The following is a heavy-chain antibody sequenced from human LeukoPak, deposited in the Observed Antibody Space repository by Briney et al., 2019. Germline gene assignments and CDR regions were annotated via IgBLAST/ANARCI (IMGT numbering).Heavy chain of an antibody. V-gene: IGHV4-4*07. J-gene: IGHJ6*02. CDR3: ARDPGQSQLLWFGELSHYYYYGMDV. CDR2: MYTSRST. Sequence: SETLSLTCTVSGGSISSYYWSWIRQPAGKGLEWIGRMYTSRSTNYNPSLKSRVTMSVDTSKNQFSLKLSSVTAADTAVYYCARDPGQSQLLWFGELSHYYYYGMDVWGQGTTVTVSS. D-gene: IGHD3-10*01. CDR1: GGSISSYY.